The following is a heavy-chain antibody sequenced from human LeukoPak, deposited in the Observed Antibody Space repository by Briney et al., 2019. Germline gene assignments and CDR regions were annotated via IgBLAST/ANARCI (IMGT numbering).Heavy chain of an antibody. V-gene: IGHV4-39*01. CDR1: GGSISSGNYY. CDR2: IYHSGST. J-gene: IGHJ4*02. D-gene: IGHD3-10*01. CDR3: ARQEYHGSGTYYIPNY. Sequence: SETLSLTCTVSGGSISSGNYYWGWIRQPPGKGLEFIGSIYHSGSTYYNPSLKSRVTVSVDTSKNQFSLKLSSVTAADTAVYYCARQEYHGSGTYYIPNYWGQGTLVTVSS.